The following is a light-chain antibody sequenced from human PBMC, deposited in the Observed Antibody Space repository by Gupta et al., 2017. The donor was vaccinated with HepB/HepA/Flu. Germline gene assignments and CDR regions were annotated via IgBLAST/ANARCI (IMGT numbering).Light chain of an antibody. Sequence: DIVMTQSPLSLPVTPGDPASISCRSSQSLMHENGYNYLYWFLQKPGQSTQLLIYLASSRAPGVPDRFSGSGSGTDFTLKITRVEAGDVGVYDCMQGPQTPITFGQGTRLEIK. V-gene: IGKV2-28*01. J-gene: IGKJ5*01. CDR3: MQGPQTPIT. CDR1: QSLMHENGYNY. CDR2: LAS.